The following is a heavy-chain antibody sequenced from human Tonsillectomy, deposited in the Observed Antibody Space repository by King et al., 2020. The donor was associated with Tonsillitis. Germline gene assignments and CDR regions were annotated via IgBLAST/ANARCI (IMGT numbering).Heavy chain of an antibody. CDR1: GEPFNGYF. J-gene: IGHJ5*02. CDR2: INHRGVT. Sequence: VQLQQWGAGLLKPSETLSLTCVVYGEPFNGYFWSWIRQSPGKGLEWIGDINHRGVTTYNPSLRGRLAMSVDTSKNHFSLKLNSVTAADTAVYYCAGQWVAEVWFGPGGQGTPVTVSS. CDR3: AGQWVAEVWFGP. D-gene: IGHD6-19*01. V-gene: IGHV4-34*01.